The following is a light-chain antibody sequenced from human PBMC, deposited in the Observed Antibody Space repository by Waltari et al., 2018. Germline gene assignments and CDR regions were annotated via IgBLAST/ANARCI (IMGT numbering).Light chain of an antibody. CDR2: EGD. V-gene: IGLV2-23*01. CDR3: CSSAGSSTVV. CDR1: SSDVGGYNL. J-gene: IGLJ2*01. Sequence: QSALTQPASVSGSPGQSITISCTETSSDVGGYNLVSWYQQHPGKVPKLIIYEGDRRTSGFSNLFSGSRAGNTASLTITGLKAEDEAGYYCCSSAGSSTVVFGGGTKLTVL.